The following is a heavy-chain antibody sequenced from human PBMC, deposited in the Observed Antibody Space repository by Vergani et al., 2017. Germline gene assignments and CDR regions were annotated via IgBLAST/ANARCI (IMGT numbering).Heavy chain of an antibody. CDR3: TTDPSSGYSSGL. J-gene: IGHJ4*02. CDR1: GFTFSSYW. Sequence: EVQLVETGGGLIQPGGSLRLSCAASGFTFSSYWMSWVRQAPGKGLEWVGRIKSKTDGGTTDYAAPVKGRFTISRDDSKNTLYLQMNSLKTEDTAVYYCTTDPSSGYSSGLGGQGTLVTVSS. CDR2: IKSKTDGGTT. V-gene: IGHV3-15*01. D-gene: IGHD6-19*01.